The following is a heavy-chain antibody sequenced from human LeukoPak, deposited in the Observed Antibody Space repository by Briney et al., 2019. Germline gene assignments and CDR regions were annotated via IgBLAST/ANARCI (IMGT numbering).Heavy chain of an antibody. CDR2: IYPSDSDT. CDR3: ARPDSYGRWYFDY. V-gene: IGHV5-51*01. J-gene: IGHJ4*02. D-gene: IGHD5-18*01. CDR1: GYSFTSYW. Sequence: GESLKISCQGSGYSFTSYWIAWVRQMPGKGLEWMGSIYPSDSDTRYSPSFQGQVTISADKSITTAYLQWSSLKASDTAIYYCARPDSYGRWYFDYWGRGTLLTVSS.